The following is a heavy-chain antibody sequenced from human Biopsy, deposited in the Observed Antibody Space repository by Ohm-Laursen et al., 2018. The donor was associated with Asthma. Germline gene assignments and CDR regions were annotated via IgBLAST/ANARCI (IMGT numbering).Heavy chain of an antibody. CDR1: GFDFRDYT. CDR3: ARGDSSNWSHYYFDY. V-gene: IGHV3-21*04. J-gene: IGHJ4*02. Sequence: SLRLSCAAFGFDFRDYTMNWVRQAPGKGLEWVAWISSLSRYTYHATSLRGRFTISRDYSKNTLYLQMHSLTAEDTAVYYCARGDSSNWSHYYFDYWGQGTLVTVSS. CDR2: ISSLSRYT. D-gene: IGHD3-22*01.